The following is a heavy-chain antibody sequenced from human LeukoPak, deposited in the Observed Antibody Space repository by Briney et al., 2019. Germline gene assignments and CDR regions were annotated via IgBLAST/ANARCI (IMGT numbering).Heavy chain of an antibody. D-gene: IGHD2-2*01. CDR3: ARGIVVEPAAMSWFDS. CDR2: IYYSGST. Sequence: KPSETLSLTCTVSGGSISSYYWSWIRQPPGKGLEWIGHIYYSGSTNYNPSLRSRVTISVDTSKNQFSLKLSSVTAADTAVYYCARGIVVEPAAMSWFDSWGRGTLVTVSS. CDR1: GGSISSYY. J-gene: IGHJ5*01. V-gene: IGHV4-59*08.